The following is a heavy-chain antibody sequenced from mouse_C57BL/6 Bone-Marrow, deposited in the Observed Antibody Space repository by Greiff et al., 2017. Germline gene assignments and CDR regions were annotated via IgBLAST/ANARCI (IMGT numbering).Heavy chain of an antibody. J-gene: IGHJ3*01. D-gene: IGHD2-3*01. CDR2: IYPRSGNP. Sequence: QVQLQQSGAELARPGASVKLSCKASGYTFTSYGISWVKQRTGQGLEWIGEIYPRSGNPYYNEKFKGKATLTADKSSSTAYMALRSLTSEDSAVYFCARGSFYDGDYVPLAYWGQGTLGTVSA. V-gene: IGHV1-81*01. CDR1: GYTFTSYG. CDR3: ARGSFYDGDYVPLAY.